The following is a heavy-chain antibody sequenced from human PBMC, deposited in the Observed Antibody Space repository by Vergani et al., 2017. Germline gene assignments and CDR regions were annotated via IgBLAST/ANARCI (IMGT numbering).Heavy chain of an antibody. Sequence: QVQLQESGPGLVKPSETLSLTCTVSGGSISSYYWSWIRQPAGKGLEWIGRIYTSGSTNSNPSLTSRFTMSVDTSKNQFSLKRSSVTAADTAVYYCARRESWGGFDPWGQGTLVTVSS. CDR3: ARRESWGGFDP. V-gene: IGHV4-4*07. CDR2: IYTSGST. D-gene: IGHD3-16*01. CDR1: GGSISSYY. J-gene: IGHJ5*02.